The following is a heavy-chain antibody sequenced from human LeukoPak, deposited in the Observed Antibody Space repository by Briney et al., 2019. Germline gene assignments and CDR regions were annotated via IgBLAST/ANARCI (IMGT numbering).Heavy chain of an antibody. V-gene: IGHV5-51*07. CDR2: IHPGDSDT. Sequence: HGESLKISCKGSGYSFTSYWIGWVHQMPGKGLEWMGIIHPGDSDTRYSPSFQGQVTISVDKSISTAYLQWSSLKASDTAIYYCARQEGAAAGSLGDYWGQGTLLTVSS. CDR3: ARQEGAAAGSLGDY. J-gene: IGHJ4*02. CDR1: GYSFTSYW. D-gene: IGHD6-13*01.